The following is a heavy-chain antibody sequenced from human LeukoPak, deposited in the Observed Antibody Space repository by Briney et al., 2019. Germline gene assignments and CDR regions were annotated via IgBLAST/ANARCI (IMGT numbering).Heavy chain of an antibody. D-gene: IGHD3-9*01. CDR1: GFTFSNYA. CDR2: ITGSGGNT. J-gene: IGHJ4*02. Sequence: PGASLRLSCVASGFTFSNYAISWVRQAPGKGLEWDSAITGSGGNTYYADSVKGRFTISRDNSKNTVFLQMNSLRAEDTAVYYCAKWGDYDVLTGYYVSDYWGQGTLVTVSS. CDR3: AKWGDYDVLTGYYVSDY. V-gene: IGHV3-23*01.